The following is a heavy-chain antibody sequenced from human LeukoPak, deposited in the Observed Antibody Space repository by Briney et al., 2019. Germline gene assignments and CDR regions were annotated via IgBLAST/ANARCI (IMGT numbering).Heavy chain of an antibody. J-gene: IGHJ4*02. CDR1: GGSFSGYY. CDR3: AGSDGFPFDY. D-gene: IGHD5-24*01. V-gene: IGHV4-59*01. Sequence: PSETLSLTCAVYGGSFSGYYWSWIRQPPGKGLEWIGYIYYSGSTNYNPSLKSRVTISVDTSKNQFSLKLSSVTAADTAVYYCAGSDGFPFDYWGQGTLVTVSS. CDR2: IYYSGST.